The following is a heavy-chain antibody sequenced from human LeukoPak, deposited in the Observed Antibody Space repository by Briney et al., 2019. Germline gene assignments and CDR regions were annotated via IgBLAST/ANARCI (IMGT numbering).Heavy chain of an antibody. CDR2: IYHSGST. J-gene: IGHJ4*02. V-gene: IGHV4-38-2*01. D-gene: IGHD6-6*01. CDR1: GYSISSGYY. CDR3: ARQGRYSSSSY. Sequence: SETLSLTCAVSGYSISSGYYWGWIRQPPGKGLEWIGSIYHSGSTYYNPSLKSRVTISVDTSKNQFSLKLSSVTAADTAVYYCARQGRYSSSSYWGQGTLVTVSS.